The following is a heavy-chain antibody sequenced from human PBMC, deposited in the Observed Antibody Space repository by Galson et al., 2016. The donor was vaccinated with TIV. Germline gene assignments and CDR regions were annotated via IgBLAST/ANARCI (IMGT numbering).Heavy chain of an antibody. Sequence: SLRLSCAGSGFTFSNYGMHWVRQAAGKGLEWVADMGFDEGAKHYADSVKGRFTVSRDNSKNTLYLRMNSLTVEDTAVYYCVRDGSPYNLDHGGKGPLVIVSS. J-gene: IGHJ4*02. CDR3: VRDGSPYNLDH. D-gene: IGHD1-20*01. V-gene: IGHV3-33*01. CDR2: MGFDEGAK. CDR1: GFTFSNYG.